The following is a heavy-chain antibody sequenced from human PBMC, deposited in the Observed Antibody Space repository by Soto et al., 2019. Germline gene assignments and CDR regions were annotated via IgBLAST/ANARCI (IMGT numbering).Heavy chain of an antibody. CDR2: INAGNGNT. J-gene: IGHJ5*02. D-gene: IGHD3-3*01. V-gene: IGHV1-3*01. Sequence: SVQVSCKASGYTFTSYAMHWVRQAPGQRLEWMGWINAGNGNTKYSQKFQGRVTITRDTSASTAYMELSSLRSEDTAVYYCARELAHYYDLRSGYYTGKNNWFDPWGQGTLVTVAS. CDR1: GYTFTSYA. CDR3: ARELAHYYDLRSGYYTGKNNWFDP.